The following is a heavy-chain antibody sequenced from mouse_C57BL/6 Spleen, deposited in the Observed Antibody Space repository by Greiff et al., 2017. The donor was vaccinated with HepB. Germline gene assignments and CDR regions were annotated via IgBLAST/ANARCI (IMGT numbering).Heavy chain of an antibody. D-gene: IGHD3-1*01. Sequence: VKLMESGPGLVAPSQSLSITCTVSGFSLTSYGVSWVRQPPGKGLEWLGVIWGDGSTNYHSALISRLSISKDNSKSQVFLKLNSLQTDDTATYYCAKGKGKAGPKGGYFDVWGTGTTVTVSS. CDR2: IWGDGST. J-gene: IGHJ1*03. V-gene: IGHV2-3*01. CDR1: GFSLTSYG. CDR3: AKGKGKAGPKGGYFDV.